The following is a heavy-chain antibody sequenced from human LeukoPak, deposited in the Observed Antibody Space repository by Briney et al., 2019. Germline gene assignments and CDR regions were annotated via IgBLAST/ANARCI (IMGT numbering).Heavy chain of an antibody. D-gene: IGHD3-3*01. Sequence: ASVTVSCKASGYTFTGYYMHWVRQAPGQGLEWMGWINPNSGGTNYAQKFQGRVTMTRDTSISTAYMELSRLRSDDTAVYYCARVSSLVTIFGVVIISPSDYWGQGTLVTVSS. CDR1: GYTFTGYY. J-gene: IGHJ4*02. V-gene: IGHV1-2*02. CDR2: INPNSGGT. CDR3: ARVSSLVTIFGVVIISPSDY.